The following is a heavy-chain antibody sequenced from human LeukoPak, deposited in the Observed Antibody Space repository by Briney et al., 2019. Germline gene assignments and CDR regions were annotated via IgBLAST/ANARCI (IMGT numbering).Heavy chain of an antibody. Sequence: SETLSLTCTVSGGSISSYYWSWIRQPAGKGLEWIGRIYTSGSTNYNPSLKSRVTMSVDTSKNQFSLKLSSVTAADTAVYYCARDARNYDFNLEIDYWGQGTLVTVSS. CDR2: IYTSGST. J-gene: IGHJ4*02. V-gene: IGHV4-4*07. D-gene: IGHD3-3*01. CDR1: GGSISSYY. CDR3: ARDARNYDFNLEIDY.